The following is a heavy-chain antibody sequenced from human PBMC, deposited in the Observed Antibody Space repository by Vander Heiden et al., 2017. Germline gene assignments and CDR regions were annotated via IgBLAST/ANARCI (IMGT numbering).Heavy chain of an antibody. CDR3: ARDPGAGYGMDV. V-gene: IGHV3-21*01. CDR1: GFTFSSYS. J-gene: IGHJ6*02. Sequence: EVQLVESGGGLVKPGGSLRLSCAASGFTFSSYSMNWVRQAPGKGLEWVSSISSSSSYIYYADAVKGRFTISRDNAKNSLYLKMNRMRAEDTAVYYCARDPGAGYGMDVWGQGTTVTVSS. D-gene: IGHD1-26*01. CDR2: ISSSSSYI.